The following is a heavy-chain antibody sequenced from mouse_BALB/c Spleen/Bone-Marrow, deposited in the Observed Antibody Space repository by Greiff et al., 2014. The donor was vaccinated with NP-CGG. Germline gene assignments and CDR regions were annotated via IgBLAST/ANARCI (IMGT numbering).Heavy chain of an antibody. CDR3: ARGRFAY. V-gene: IGHV1-7*01. Sequence: QVHVKQSGAELAKPGASVKMSCKASGYTFTSYWMHWVKQRPGQGLEWIGYVNPSTGYTGYNQKFKDKATLTADKSSSTAYMQLSSLTSEDSAVYFCARGRFAYWGQGTLVTVSA. CDR1: GYTFTSYW. CDR2: VNPSTGYT. J-gene: IGHJ3*01.